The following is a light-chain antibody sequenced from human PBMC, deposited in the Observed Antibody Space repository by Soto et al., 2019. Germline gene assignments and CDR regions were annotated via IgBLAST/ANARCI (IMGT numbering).Light chain of an antibody. CDR3: QSFDSNLSGSF. J-gene: IGLJ1*01. CDR2: GNS. V-gene: IGLV1-40*01. Sequence: QSVLTQPPSVSGAPGQRVTISCTGSSFNIGAGYDVHWYQQLPGTAPKLLIYGNSNRPSGVPDRFSGSKSGTSASLAITGLQAEDVADYYCQSFDSNLSGSFFGTGTKVTVL. CDR1: SFNIGAGYD.